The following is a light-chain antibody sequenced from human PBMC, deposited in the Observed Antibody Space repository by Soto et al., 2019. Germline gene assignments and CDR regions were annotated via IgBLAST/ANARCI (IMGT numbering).Light chain of an antibody. CDR3: QQYNNWPLT. V-gene: IGKV3-11*01. CDR2: DAS. J-gene: IGKJ5*01. CDR1: QSVSRY. Sequence: EIVLTQSPATLSLSRGERATLSCRASQSVSRYLAWYQQKPGQAPRLLIYDASNRATGIPARFSGSGSGTDFTLTISSLEPEDFAVYWCQQYNNWPLTFGPGTRLEIK.